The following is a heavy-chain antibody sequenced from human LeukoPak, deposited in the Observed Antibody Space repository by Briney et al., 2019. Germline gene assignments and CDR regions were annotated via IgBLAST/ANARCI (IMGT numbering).Heavy chain of an antibody. CDR2: FYPEDGET. V-gene: IGHV1-24*01. CDR1: GYTLTELS. D-gene: IGHD2-2*02. Sequence: ASVKVSCKVSGYTLTELSMHWVRQAPGNGLEWMGGFYPEDGETHYAQKFQGRVTMTEDTSTDTAYMELSSLRSEDTAVYYCATVSRVVPAAIRGGWFDPWGQGTLVTVSS. CDR3: ATVSRVVPAAIRGGWFDP. J-gene: IGHJ5*02.